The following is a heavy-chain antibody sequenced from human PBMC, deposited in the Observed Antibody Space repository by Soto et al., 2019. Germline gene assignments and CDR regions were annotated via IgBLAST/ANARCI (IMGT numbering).Heavy chain of an antibody. CDR3: ARASGYDSGGYYYYMDV. CDR2: IYPGDSDT. D-gene: IGHD5-12*01. CDR1: GYSFTSYW. J-gene: IGHJ6*03. V-gene: IGHV5-51*01. Sequence: GESLKISCKGSGYSFTSYWIGWVRQMPGKGLEWTGIIYPGDSDTRYSPSFQGQVTISADESISTAYLQWSSLKASDTAMYYCARASGYDSGGYYYYMDVWGKGATVTVS.